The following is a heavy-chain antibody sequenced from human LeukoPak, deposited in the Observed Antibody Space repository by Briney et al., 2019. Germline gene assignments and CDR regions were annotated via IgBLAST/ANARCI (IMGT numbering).Heavy chain of an antibody. CDR1: GFTFDDYA. J-gene: IGHJ6*02. D-gene: IGHD6-13*01. CDR2: ISWNSGSI. V-gene: IGHV3-9*01. CDR3: LLVRNYYYGMDV. Sequence: GGSLRLSCAASGFTFDDYAMHWVRQAPGKGLEWVSGISWNSGSIGYADSVKGRFTISRDNAKNSLCLQMNSLRAEDTALYYCLLVRNYYYGMDVWGQGTTVTVSS.